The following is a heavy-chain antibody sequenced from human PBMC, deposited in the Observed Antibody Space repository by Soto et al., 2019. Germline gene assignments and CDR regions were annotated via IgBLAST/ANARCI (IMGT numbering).Heavy chain of an antibody. Sequence: GGSLRLSCAASGFTFSSYEMNWVRQAPGKGLEWVSYISSSGSTIYYADSVKGRFTISRDNAKNSLYLQMNSLRAEDTAVYYCASGLLPGIAAAGTEFDYWGQGTLVTVSS. CDR1: GFTFSSYE. V-gene: IGHV3-48*03. D-gene: IGHD6-13*01. J-gene: IGHJ4*02. CDR3: ASGLLPGIAAAGTEFDY. CDR2: ISSSGSTI.